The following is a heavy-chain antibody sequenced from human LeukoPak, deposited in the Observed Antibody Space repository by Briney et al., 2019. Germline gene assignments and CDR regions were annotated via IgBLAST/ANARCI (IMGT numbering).Heavy chain of an antibody. D-gene: IGHD3-16*02. J-gene: IGHJ4*02. CDR1: GLTFSNYA. CDR2: ISGSGGST. V-gene: IGHV3-23*01. Sequence: GGSLRLSCAASGLTFSNYAMSWVRQAPGRGLEWVSGISGSGGSTYYADSVKGRFTISRDNFKNTLYLQMNSLRAEDTAVYYCAKDQGYDYVWGSYRYIGGDYWGQGTLVTVSS. CDR3: AKDQGYDYVWGSYRYIGGDY.